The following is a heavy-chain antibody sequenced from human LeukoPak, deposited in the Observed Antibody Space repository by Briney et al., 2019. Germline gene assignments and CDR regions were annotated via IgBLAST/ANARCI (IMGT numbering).Heavy chain of an antibody. CDR3: VKPNLAVAGTRYFDY. Sequence: GGSLRLSCAASGFTFSSYEMNWVRQAPGKGLEWVSYISGSGSTIYYADSVKGRFTISRDNSKNTLYLQMSSLRVEDTAVYYCVKPNLAVAGTRYFDYWGQGTLVTVSS. CDR2: ISGSGSTI. D-gene: IGHD6-19*01. J-gene: IGHJ4*02. V-gene: IGHV3-48*03. CDR1: GFTFSSYE.